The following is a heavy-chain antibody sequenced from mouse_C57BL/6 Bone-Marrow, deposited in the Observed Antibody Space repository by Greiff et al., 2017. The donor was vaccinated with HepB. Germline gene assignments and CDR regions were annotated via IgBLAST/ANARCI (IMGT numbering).Heavy chain of an antibody. Sequence: VQLQQSGAELVKPGASVKLSCKASGYTFTSYWMHWVKQRPGQGLEWIGMIHPNSGSTNYNEKFKSKATLTVDKSSSTAYMQLSSLTSEDSAVYYCAVIYYGIFYAMDYWGQGTSVTVSS. V-gene: IGHV1-64*01. CDR3: AVIYYGIFYAMDY. CDR2: IHPNSGST. CDR1: GYTFTSYW. J-gene: IGHJ4*01. D-gene: IGHD2-1*01.